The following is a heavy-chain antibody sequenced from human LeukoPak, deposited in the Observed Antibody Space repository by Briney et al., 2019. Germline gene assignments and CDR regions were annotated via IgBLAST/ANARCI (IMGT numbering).Heavy chain of an antibody. J-gene: IGHJ4*02. V-gene: IGHV4-34*01. CDR3: ARAYGSGTAADY. CDR1: GGSFSGYY. CDR2: INHSGST. Sequence: SETLSLTCAVYGGSFSGYYWSWIRQPPGKGLEWIGEINHSGSTNYNPSLKSRVTISVDTSKNQFSLKLSPVTAADTAVYYCARAYGSGTAADYWDQGTLVTVSS. D-gene: IGHD3-10*01.